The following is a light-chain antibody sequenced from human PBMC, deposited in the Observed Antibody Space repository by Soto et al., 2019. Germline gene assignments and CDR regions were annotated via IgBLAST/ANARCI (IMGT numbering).Light chain of an antibody. Sequence: DIVMTQAPLSLPVTPGEPASISCRSSQSLLHSDGYNHLDWYLQKPGQSPQLLIYEASKRASVVPDRFSGSGSGTDFTLKISRVEAEDVGVYHCMQALHPPPTFGGGTKVEIK. CDR2: EAS. CDR1: QSLLHSDGYNH. V-gene: IGKV2-28*01. CDR3: MQALHPPPT. J-gene: IGKJ4*01.